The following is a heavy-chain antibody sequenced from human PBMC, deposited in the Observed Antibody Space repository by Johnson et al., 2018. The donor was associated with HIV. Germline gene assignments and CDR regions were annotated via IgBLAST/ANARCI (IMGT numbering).Heavy chain of an antibody. CDR3: TRRYSISSRGYDI. V-gene: IGHV3-73*01. D-gene: IGHD6-6*01. CDR1: GFTFSDYY. CDR2: IRSKANNYAT. Sequence: VQLVESGGGLVKPGGSLRLSCAASGFTFSDYYMSWIRQAPGKGLEWVGHIRSKANNYATAYAAPVKGRFTISRDDSKNTAYLQMNSLKTEDTAVYYCTRRYSISSRGYDIWGQGTLVTVSS. J-gene: IGHJ3*02.